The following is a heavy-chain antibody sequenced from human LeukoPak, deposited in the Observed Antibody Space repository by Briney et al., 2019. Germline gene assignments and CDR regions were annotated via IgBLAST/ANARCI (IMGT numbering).Heavy chain of an antibody. D-gene: IGHD3-10*01. J-gene: IGHJ5*02. CDR3: ARGDKKENLSGPSGYFDP. Sequence: GASVKVSCKASGGTFSSYAISWVRQAPGQGLEWMGWISAYNGNTNYAQKLQGRVTMTRNTSISTAYMELSSLRSDDTAVYYCARGDKKENLSGPSGYFDPWGQGSLVTVSS. CDR1: GGTFSSYA. V-gene: IGHV1-18*01. CDR2: ISAYNGNT.